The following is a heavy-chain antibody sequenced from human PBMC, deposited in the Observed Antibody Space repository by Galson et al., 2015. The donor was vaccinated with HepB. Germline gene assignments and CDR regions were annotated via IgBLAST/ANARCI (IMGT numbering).Heavy chain of an antibody. V-gene: IGHV6-1*01. J-gene: IGHJ4*02. CDR2: TSYRSKWTN. D-gene: IGHD5-24*01. CDR3: ARVLRLRKGYKSPFDY. Sequence: CAISGDSVSSNSSLWNWIRQSPSRGLEWLGRTSYRSKWTNDYADSVKSRISITSDTSKNHFSLQLNSVTPEDTAVYFCARVLRLRKGYKSPFDYWGQGTLVTVSS. CDR1: GDSVSSNSSL.